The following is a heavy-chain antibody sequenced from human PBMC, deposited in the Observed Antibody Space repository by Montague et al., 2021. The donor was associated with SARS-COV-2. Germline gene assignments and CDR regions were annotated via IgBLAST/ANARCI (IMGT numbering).Heavy chain of an antibody. Sequence: TLFLTCTVSGGSISSGSHYWSWIRQPAGKGLEWIGRIDTSGNTKYISSLKSRVTISVDTSKNQFSLKLSSVTAADTAVYYCARRIDYYGIDVWGQGTTVTVSS. V-gene: IGHV4-61*02. CDR2: IDTSGNT. CDR3: ARRIDYYGIDV. D-gene: IGHD1-26*01. J-gene: IGHJ6*02. CDR1: GGSISSGSHY.